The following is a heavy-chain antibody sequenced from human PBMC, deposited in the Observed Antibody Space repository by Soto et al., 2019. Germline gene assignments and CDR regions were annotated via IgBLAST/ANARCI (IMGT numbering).Heavy chain of an antibody. CDR3: ARDLAV. CDR1: GGTFSAYT. CDR2: IIPILGIT. J-gene: IGHJ6*02. V-gene: IGHV1-69*08. Sequence: QVQLVQSGPEVKKPGSSVKVSCKASGGTFSAYTISWVRQAPGQGLEWMGRIIPILGITNYAQKFQGRVTLTADKSTTTGYMELSSLRSEHTAVYYCARDLAVWGQGTTVIVSS.